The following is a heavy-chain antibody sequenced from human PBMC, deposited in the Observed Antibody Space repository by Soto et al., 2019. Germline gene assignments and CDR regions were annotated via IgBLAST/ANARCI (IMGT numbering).Heavy chain of an antibody. CDR1: GYTFSTYV. CDR3: ERDDKNLFDP. CDR2: VNGYNGYT. Sequence: QVQLVQSGTEVKKPGASVKVSCKASGYTFSTYVISWLRQAPGQGPEWMGWVNGYNGYTKYAEIFQGRVTMTTDTSTSTAYMELWSMRSDDTAVYYCERDDKNLFDPGGQGTRVSVSS. V-gene: IGHV1-18*01. J-gene: IGHJ5*02.